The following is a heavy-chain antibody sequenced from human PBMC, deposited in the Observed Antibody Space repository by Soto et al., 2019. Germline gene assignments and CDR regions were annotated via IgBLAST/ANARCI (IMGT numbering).Heavy chain of an antibody. Sequence: QVQLQESGPGLVKPSETLSLTCTVSGGSMRSYSWSWFRRPPGGRLELIGCISYTGSTDCSPSLNSRISKSADTAKNQLSRKFISVTASGTAVYYCLMSYRGYRVQGSQVTVSS. CDR2: ISYTGST. D-gene: IGHD4-4*01. V-gene: IGHV4-59*03. CDR3: LMSYRGY. J-gene: IGHJ4*02. CDR1: GGSMRSYS.